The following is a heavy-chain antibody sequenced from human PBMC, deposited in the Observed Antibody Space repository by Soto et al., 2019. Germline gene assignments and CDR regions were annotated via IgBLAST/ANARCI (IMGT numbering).Heavy chain of an antibody. V-gene: IGHV4-4*07. CDR2: MPTSGTT. CDR1: GASISNYY. CDR3: RRDFDY. D-gene: IGHD6-6*01. J-gene: IGHJ4*02. Sequence: SETLSLTCTVSGASISNYYWSWIRQPAGKGLEWIGRMPTSGTTNYNPSLKSRVTMSIDTSKSQFSLMLNSVTAADTAVYYCRRDFDYWGQGTLVTVSS.